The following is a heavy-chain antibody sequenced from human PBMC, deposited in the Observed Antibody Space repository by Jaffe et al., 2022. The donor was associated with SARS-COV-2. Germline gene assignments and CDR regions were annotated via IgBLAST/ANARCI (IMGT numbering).Heavy chain of an antibody. Sequence: QVQLVQSGAEVKKPGASVKVSCKASGYTFTGYYMHWVRQAPGQGLEWMGWINPNSGGTNYAQKFQGRVTMTRDTSISTAYMELSRLRSDDTAVYYCARDLAGRIAAADSYFDYWGQGTLVTVSS. J-gene: IGHJ4*02. CDR3: ARDLAGRIAAADSYFDY. V-gene: IGHV1-2*02. CDR2: INPNSGGT. CDR1: GYTFTGYY. D-gene: IGHD6-13*01.